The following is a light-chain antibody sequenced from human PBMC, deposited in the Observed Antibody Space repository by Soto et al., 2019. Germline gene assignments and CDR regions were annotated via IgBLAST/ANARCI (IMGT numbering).Light chain of an antibody. CDR3: QTWASGIVL. Sequence: QPVLTQSPSASASLGASVTLTCTLSSGHSSYDIAWHQQQPEKGPRYLIKLNSDGSHTEGDGNPDRVSGSSSGAERYLTIPSLEAEDDSDYYCQTWASGIVLFGGGTKLTVL. V-gene: IGLV4-69*01. J-gene: IGLJ2*01. CDR1: SGHSSYD. CDR2: LNSDGSH.